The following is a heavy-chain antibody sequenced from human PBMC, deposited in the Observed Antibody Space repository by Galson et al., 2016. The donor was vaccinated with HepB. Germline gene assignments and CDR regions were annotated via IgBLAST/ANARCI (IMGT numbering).Heavy chain of an antibody. CDR2: ISLSSSYI. CDR3: VRDKEDRSGYFGY. V-gene: IGHV3-21*01. Sequence: SLRLSCAASGFTFSKYSMNWVRQAPGMRLEWVSSISLSSSYIYYADSVQGRFTISRDNAKNSLYLQMNSLRAEDTAVYYCVRDKEDRSGYFGYWGQGTLVTVAS. J-gene: IGHJ4*02. CDR1: GFTFSKYS. D-gene: IGHD3-22*01.